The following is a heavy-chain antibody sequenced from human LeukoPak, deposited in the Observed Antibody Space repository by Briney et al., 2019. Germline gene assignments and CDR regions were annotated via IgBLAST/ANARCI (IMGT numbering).Heavy chain of an antibody. CDR2: IYYSGST. Sequence: PSETLSLTCTVSGGSISSSSYYWGWIRQPPGKGLEWIGSIYYSGSTYYNPSLKSRVTISVDTSKNQFSLKLSSVTAADTAVYYCARLGGPLIWFDPWGQGTLVTVSS. J-gene: IGHJ5*02. D-gene: IGHD3-16*01. V-gene: IGHV4-39*01. CDR3: ARLGGPLIWFDP. CDR1: GGSISSSSYY.